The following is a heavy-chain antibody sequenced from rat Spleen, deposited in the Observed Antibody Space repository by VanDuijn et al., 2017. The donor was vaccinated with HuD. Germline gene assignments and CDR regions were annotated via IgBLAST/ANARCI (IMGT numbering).Heavy chain of an antibody. CDR1: GFSLISYT. J-gene: IGHJ3*01. V-gene: IGHV2-15*01. Sequence: QVQLKESGPGLVQPSQTLSLTCTVSGFSLISYTVSWVRQPPGKGLEWMGGIWNDGSTNYNSALKNRLNISRDTSKSQVFLEMNSLQTDDTGTYYCTIHPRYWGQGTLVTVSS. CDR3: TIHPRY. D-gene: IGHD3-1*01. CDR2: IWNDGST.